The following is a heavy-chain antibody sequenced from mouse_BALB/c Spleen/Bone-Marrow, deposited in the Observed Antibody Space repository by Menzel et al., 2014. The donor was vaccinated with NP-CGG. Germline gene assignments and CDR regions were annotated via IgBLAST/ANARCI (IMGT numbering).Heavy chain of an antibody. D-gene: IGHD2-3*01. CDR3: ARSYDGYPYAMNY. CDR1: GYLFTSYY. Sequence: VQLKESGPELMKPGASVKISCKASGYLFTSYYMHWVKQSHGESLEWIGYFDPFNGGTSYNQKFKGKATLTVDKSSSTAYMHLSSRTSEDSAVYFCARSYDGYPYAMNYWGQGTSVTVSS. V-gene: IGHV1S135*01. CDR2: FDPFNGGT. J-gene: IGHJ4*01.